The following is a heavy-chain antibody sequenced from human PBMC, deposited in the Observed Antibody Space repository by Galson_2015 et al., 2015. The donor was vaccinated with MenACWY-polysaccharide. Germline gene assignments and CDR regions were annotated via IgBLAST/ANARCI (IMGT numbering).Heavy chain of an antibody. J-gene: IGHJ3*02. D-gene: IGHD3-22*01. V-gene: IGHV4-4*02. Sequence: CTWVRRPPGKGLEWIGEISHTGITNYNPSLKSRITISADKSMNQFFLKLTSVTAADTAVYYCARAAHYEPFNIWGQGTLVTVSS. CDR3: ARAAHYEPFNI. CDR2: ISHTGIT.